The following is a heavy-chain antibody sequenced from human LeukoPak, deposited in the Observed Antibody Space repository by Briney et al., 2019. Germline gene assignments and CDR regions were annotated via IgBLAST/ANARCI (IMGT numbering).Heavy chain of an antibody. V-gene: IGHV4-59*01. CDR2: IYYSGST. CDR3: ARGVRYSSSWYTGYYFDY. J-gene: IGHJ4*02. CDR1: GGSISSYY. D-gene: IGHD6-13*01. Sequence: PSETLSLTCTVSGGSISSYYRSWIRQPPGKGLEWIGYIYYSGSTNYNPSLKSRVTISVDTSKNQFSLKLSSVTAADTAVYYCARGVRYSSSWYTGYYFDYWGQGTLVTVSS.